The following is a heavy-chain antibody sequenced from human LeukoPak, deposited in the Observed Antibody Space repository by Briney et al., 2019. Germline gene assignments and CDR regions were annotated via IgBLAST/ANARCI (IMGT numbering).Heavy chain of an antibody. D-gene: IGHD3-10*01. CDR1: GFTFSSYA. CDR3: AKDQRLDYYGSGSLDY. J-gene: IGHJ4*02. V-gene: IGHV3-23*01. Sequence: PGGSLRLSCAASGFTFSSYAMSWVRQAPGKGLEWVSGISGSGGSTYYADSVKGRFTISRDKSKNTLYLQMNSLRAEDTAVYYCAKDQRLDYYGSGSLDYWGQGTLVTVSS. CDR2: ISGSGGST.